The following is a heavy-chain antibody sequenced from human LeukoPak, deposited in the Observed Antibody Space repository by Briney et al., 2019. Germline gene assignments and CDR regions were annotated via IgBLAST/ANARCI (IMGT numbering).Heavy chain of an antibody. D-gene: IGHD3-3*01. CDR3: ARGRIPITVFRVVPDFDY. J-gene: IGHJ4*02. Sequence: PGGSLRLSCAASGFTFSSYGMHWVRQAPGKGLEWVAFIRYDGSNKYYADSVKGRFTISRDNAKNSMWLQMNNLRAEDTAIYYCARGRIPITVFRVVPDFDYWGHGGTLVTISS. CDR2: IRYDGSNK. CDR1: GFTFSSYG. V-gene: IGHV3-30*02.